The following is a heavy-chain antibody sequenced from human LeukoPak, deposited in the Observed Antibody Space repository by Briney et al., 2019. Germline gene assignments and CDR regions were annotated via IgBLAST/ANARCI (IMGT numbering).Heavy chain of an antibody. Sequence: GSLRLSCAASGFTFSSYNMNWVRQAPGKGLEWVSYISSSSSTIYYADSVKGRFTISRDNSKNTLYLQMNSLRVEDTAVYYCAKGHTDYGTGFDLWGQGTLVIVSS. V-gene: IGHV3-48*01. D-gene: IGHD4-17*01. CDR2: ISSSSSTI. CDR1: GFTFSSYN. CDR3: AKGHTDYGTGFDL. J-gene: IGHJ4*02.